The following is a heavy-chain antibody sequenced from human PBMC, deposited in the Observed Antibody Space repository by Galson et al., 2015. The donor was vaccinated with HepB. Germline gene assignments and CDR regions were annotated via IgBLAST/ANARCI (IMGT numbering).Heavy chain of an antibody. CDR3: TSTIYGSGSQN. CDR2: IKSKTDDGTT. J-gene: IGHJ4*02. V-gene: IGHV3-15*01. Sequence: SLRLSCAASGFTFSNAWMSWVRQAPGKGLEWVGRIKSKTDDGTTDYAAPVKGRFTISRDDSKNTLYLQMNSLKTEDTAVYYCTSTIYGSGSQNWGQGTLVTVSS. CDR1: GFTFSNAW. D-gene: IGHD3-10*01.